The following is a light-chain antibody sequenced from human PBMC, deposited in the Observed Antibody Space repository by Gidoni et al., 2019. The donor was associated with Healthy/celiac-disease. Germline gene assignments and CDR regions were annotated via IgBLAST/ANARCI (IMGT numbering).Light chain of an antibody. CDR3: QQLNSYPQIT. CDR1: QGISSY. V-gene: IGKV1-9*01. J-gene: IGKJ5*01. Sequence: DIQFTQSPSFLSASVGDRVTITCRASQGISSYLAWYQQKPGKAPKLLIYAASTLQSGVPSRFSGSGSGTEFTLTISSLQPEDFATYYCQQLNSYPQITFGQGTRLEIK. CDR2: AAS.